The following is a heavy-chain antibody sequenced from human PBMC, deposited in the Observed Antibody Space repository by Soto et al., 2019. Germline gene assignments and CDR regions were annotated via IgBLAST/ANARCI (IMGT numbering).Heavy chain of an antibody. D-gene: IGHD6-6*01. CDR2: ISGSGGST. J-gene: IGHJ4*02. Sequence: GGSLRLSCAASGFTFSSYAMSWVRQAPGKGLEWVSAISGSGGSTYYADSVKGRFTISRDNSKNTLYLQMNSLRAEDTAVYYCANSDSSSWDFDYWGQGTLVTVSS. V-gene: IGHV3-23*01. CDR3: ANSDSSSWDFDY. CDR1: GFTFSSYA.